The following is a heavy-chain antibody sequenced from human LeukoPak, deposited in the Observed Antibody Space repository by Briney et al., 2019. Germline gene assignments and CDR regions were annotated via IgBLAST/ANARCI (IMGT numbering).Heavy chain of an antibody. CDR1: GGSISSSSHY. V-gene: IGHV4-39*07. Sequence: SETLSLTCTVSGGSISSSSHYWGWIRQPPGKGLEWIGSISNSGSTYYNPSLKSRVTISVDTSKNQFSLKLSSVTAADTAVYYCASGSGYYYYFDYWGQGTLVTVSS. CDR3: ASGSGYYYYFDY. D-gene: IGHD3-22*01. J-gene: IGHJ4*02. CDR2: ISNSGST.